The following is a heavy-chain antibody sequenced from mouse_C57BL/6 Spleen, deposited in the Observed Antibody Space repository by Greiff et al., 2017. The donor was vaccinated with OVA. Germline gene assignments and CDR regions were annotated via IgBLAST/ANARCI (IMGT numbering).Heavy chain of an antibody. Sequence: QVQLQQSGAELVKPGASVKLSCKASGYTFTSYWMHWVKQRPGQGLEWIGMIHPNSGSTNYNEKFKSKATLTVDNSSSTAYMQLSSLTSEDSAVYYCARGYSNYGDYWGQGTTLTVSS. CDR3: ARGYSNYGDY. V-gene: IGHV1-64*01. CDR2: IHPNSGST. CDR1: GYTFTSYW. D-gene: IGHD2-5*01. J-gene: IGHJ2*01.